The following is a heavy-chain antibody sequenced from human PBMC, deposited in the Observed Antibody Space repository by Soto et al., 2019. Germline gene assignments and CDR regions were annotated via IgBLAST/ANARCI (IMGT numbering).Heavy chain of an antibody. CDR3: AHKGGRGAGMDV. CDR2: IYWDDDK. V-gene: IGHV2-5*02. CDR1: GFSVSTSGVG. D-gene: IGHD2-15*01. Sequence: QITLKESGPTLVKPTQTLTLTCTFSGFSVSTSGVGVAWIRQPPGKALEWLALIYWDDDKRYSPFLQSRGTITQGTSKNQVVLTMTNMDPVDTATYYCAHKGGRGAGMDVWGQGTTVTVSS. J-gene: IGHJ6*02.